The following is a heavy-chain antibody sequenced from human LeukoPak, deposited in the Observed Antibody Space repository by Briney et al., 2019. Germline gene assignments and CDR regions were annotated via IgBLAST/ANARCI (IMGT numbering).Heavy chain of an antibody. CDR3: ARVYSGGFPHLDY. D-gene: IGHD1-26*01. CDR1: GFTFSSYG. CDR2: ISGSGGST. Sequence: GGSLRLSCAASGFTFSSYGMSWVRQAPGKGLEWVSAISGSGGSTYYVDSVKGRFTISRDNSKNTLYLQMNSLRAEDTAIYYCARVYSGGFPHLDYWGQGTLVTVSS. J-gene: IGHJ4*02. V-gene: IGHV3-23*01.